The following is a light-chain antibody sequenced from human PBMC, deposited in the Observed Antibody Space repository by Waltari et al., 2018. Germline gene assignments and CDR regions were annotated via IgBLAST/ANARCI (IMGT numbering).Light chain of an antibody. CDR1: TSNLGDNV. CDR3: ASWDDSPVGRWV. J-gene: IGLJ3*02. V-gene: IGLV1-44*01. CDR2: RND. Sequence: QSVLTQPPSASGAPGQRVTISCSGSTSNLGDNVVNWYQQIPGTAPKLLISRNDLRPSGVPGRFSGAKSGTSASLAISGLQSEDEGVYYCASWDDSPVGRWVFGGGTKLTVL.